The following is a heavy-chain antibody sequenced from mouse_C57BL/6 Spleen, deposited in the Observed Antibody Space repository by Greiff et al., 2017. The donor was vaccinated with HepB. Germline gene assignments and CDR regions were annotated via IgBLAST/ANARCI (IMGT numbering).Heavy chain of an antibody. V-gene: IGHV1-74*01. CDR2: IHPSDSDT. D-gene: IGHD2-12*01. Sequence: QVQLQQPGAELVKPGASVKVSCKASGYTFTSYWMHWVKQRPGQGLEWIGRIHPSDSDTNYNQKFKGKATLTVDKSSSTAYMLLSSLTSEDSAVYDWAMGYDEGYYAMDYWGQGTSVTVSS. CDR3: AMGYDEGYYAMDY. CDR1: GYTFTSYW. J-gene: IGHJ4*01.